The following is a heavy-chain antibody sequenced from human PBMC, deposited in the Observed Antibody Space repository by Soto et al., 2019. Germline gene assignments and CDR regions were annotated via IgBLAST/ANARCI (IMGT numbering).Heavy chain of an antibody. D-gene: IGHD2-15*01. CDR2: TYYRSKWYN. CDR1: GDSVSSNSAA. CDR3: ARAGCSGGSCYSTYGYYYYMDV. Sequence: SQTLSLTCAISGDSVSSNSAAWNWIRQSPSRGLEWLGRTYYRSKWYNDYAVSVKSRITINPDTSKNQFSLQLNSVTPEDTAVYYCARAGCSGGSCYSTYGYYYYMDVWGKGTTVTVSS. J-gene: IGHJ6*03. V-gene: IGHV6-1*01.